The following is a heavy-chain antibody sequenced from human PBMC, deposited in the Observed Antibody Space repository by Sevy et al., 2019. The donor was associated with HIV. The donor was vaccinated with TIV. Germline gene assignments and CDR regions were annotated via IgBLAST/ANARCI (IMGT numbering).Heavy chain of an antibody. CDR3: ARDSRYSTNWHPGY. CDR1: GFTFSTYA. CDR2: VSYDGNSM. Sequence: GGSLRLSCAASGFTFSTYAMHCVRQAPGKGLEWVAVVSYDGNSMFYADSVKDRFTISRDNSKNTLYLQVNNLRRENTAVYYCARDSRYSTNWHPGYWGQGTLVTVSS. V-gene: IGHV3-30*03. D-gene: IGHD1-1*01. J-gene: IGHJ4*02.